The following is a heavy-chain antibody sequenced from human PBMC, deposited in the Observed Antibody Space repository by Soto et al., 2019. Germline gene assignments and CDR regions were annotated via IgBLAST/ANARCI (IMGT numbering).Heavy chain of an antibody. Sequence: GGSLRLSCAVSGFTFSSYGMHWVRQAPGKGLEWVAVISYDGSNKYYADSVKGRFTISRDNSKNTLYLQMNSLRAEDTAVYYCAKEGGHLTFDYRGQGTLVTVSS. D-gene: IGHD3-16*01. J-gene: IGHJ4*02. CDR2: ISYDGSNK. CDR1: GFTFSSYG. V-gene: IGHV3-30*18. CDR3: AKEGGHLTFDY.